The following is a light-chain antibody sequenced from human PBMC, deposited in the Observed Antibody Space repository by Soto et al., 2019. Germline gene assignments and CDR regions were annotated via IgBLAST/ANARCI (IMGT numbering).Light chain of an antibody. V-gene: IGLV2-14*03. CDR2: EVN. J-gene: IGLJ2*01. CDR1: SSDVGGYNF. Sequence: QSVLTQPASVSGSPGQSITISCTGTSSDVGGYNFVSWYQQHPGTAPRLMIFEVNNRPSGVSARFSGSKSGNTASLTISGLQAEDEADYYCCSYSGSNTIVVFGGGTKLTVL. CDR3: CSYSGSNTIVV.